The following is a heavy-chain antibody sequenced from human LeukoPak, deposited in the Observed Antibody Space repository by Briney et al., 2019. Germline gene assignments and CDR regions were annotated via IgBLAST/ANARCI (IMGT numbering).Heavy chain of an antibody. V-gene: IGHV3-64*01. D-gene: IGHD7-27*01. CDR2: ISSNGGST. Sequence: PGGSLRLSCAASGFTFSSYAMHWVRLAPGKGLEYVSAISSNGGSTYYANSVKGRFTISRDNSKNTLYLQMGSLRAEDMAVYYCARTGDPDYWGQGTLVTVSS. CDR1: GFTFSSYA. CDR3: ARTGDPDY. J-gene: IGHJ4*02.